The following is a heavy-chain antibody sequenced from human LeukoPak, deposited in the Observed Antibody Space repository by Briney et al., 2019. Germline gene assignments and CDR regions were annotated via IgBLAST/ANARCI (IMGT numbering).Heavy chain of an antibody. V-gene: IGHV5-51*01. Sequence: GESLQISCQGSGYSFTSYWIGWVRQMPGKGLEWMGIIYPSDSDTRYSPSFQGQVTISADKSNSTAYLQWSSLKASDTAMYYCARPGGCYNDFFDYWGQGTLVTVSS. D-gene: IGHD3-9*01. CDR2: IYPSDSDT. J-gene: IGHJ4*02. CDR3: ARPGGCYNDFFDY. CDR1: GYSFTSYW.